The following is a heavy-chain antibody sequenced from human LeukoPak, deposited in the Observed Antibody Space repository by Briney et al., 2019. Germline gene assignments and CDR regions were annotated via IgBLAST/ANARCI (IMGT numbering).Heavy chain of an antibody. CDR3: ARDRSEVPGYYYHYGLDV. CDR2: ISFDGSNK. Sequence: PGGSLRLSCAASGFTFSSYSMNWVRQAPGKGLEWVAIISFDGSNKYYADSVQGRFTISRDTSKNTLYLQMNSLRAEDTAVYYCARDRSEVPGYYYHYGLDVWGQGTTVTVSS. J-gene: IGHJ6*02. D-gene: IGHD3-16*02. V-gene: IGHV3-30*03. CDR1: GFTFSSYS.